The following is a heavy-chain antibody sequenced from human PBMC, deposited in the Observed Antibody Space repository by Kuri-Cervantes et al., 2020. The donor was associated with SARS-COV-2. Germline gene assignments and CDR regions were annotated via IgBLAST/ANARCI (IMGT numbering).Heavy chain of an antibody. CDR3: ARARPRGQDIVVVPAAQKDYYYGMDV. J-gene: IGHJ6*02. CDR1: GYTFTGYY. D-gene: IGHD2-2*01. Sequence: ASVKVSCKASGYTFTGYYMHWVRQAPGQGLEWMGWINPNSGGTNYAQKFQGRVTMTRDTSISTAYMELNRLRSDDTAVYYCARARPRGQDIVVVPAAQKDYYYGMDVWGQGTTVTVSS. CDR2: INPNSGGT. V-gene: IGHV1-2*02.